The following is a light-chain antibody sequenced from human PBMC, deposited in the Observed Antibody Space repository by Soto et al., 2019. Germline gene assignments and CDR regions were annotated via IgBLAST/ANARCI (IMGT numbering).Light chain of an antibody. J-gene: IGKJ3*01. CDR2: GAS. CDR3: PQYARTPLT. Sequence: EIVLTQSPGTLSLSPGERATLSCRASQSVTSSYLAWYQQKPGQAPRLLIYGASNRATGFPDRFSGSGSGTDFPLTISRLEHEDFALHYCPQYARTPLTFGPGTKVD. CDR1: QSVTSSY. V-gene: IGKV3-20*01.